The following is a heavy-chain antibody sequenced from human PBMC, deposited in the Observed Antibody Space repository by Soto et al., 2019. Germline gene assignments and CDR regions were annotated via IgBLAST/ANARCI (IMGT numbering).Heavy chain of an antibody. CDR1: GGSFSGYY. J-gene: IGHJ5*02. CDR2: INHSGST. D-gene: IGHD3-9*01. V-gene: IGHV4-34*01. Sequence: SETLSLTCAVYGGSFSGYYWSWIRQPPGKGLEWIGEINHSGSTNYNPSLKSRVTISVDTSKNQFSLKLSSVTAADTAVYYCARDVYYDILPWGQGTLVTVSS. CDR3: ARDVYYDILP.